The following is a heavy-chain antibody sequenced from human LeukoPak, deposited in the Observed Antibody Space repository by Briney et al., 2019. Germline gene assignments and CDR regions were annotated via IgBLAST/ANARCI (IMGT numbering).Heavy chain of an antibody. V-gene: IGHV3-23*01. J-gene: IGHJ4*02. D-gene: IGHD3-10*01. CDR3: AKDSHYYGSGSRGWNYFDY. CDR1: GFTFSSYA. Sequence: PGGSLRLSCAASGFTFSSYAMSWVRQAPGKGLEWVSAISGSGGSTYYADSVKGRFTISRDNSKNTLYLQMNSLRAEDTAVYYCAKDSHYYGSGSRGWNYFDYWGQGTLVTVS. CDR2: ISGSGGST.